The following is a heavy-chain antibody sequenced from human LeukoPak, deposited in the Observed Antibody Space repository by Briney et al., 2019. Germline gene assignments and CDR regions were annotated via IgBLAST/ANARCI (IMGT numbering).Heavy chain of an antibody. J-gene: IGHJ4*02. V-gene: IGHV1-18*01. Sequence: ASVKVSCKASGYTFTSYGISWVRQAPGQGLEWMGWISAYNGNTNYAQKFQGRVTMTRDTSTSTAYMELSRLRSDDTAVYYCARDYCSSTSCLFDYWGRGTLVSVSS. D-gene: IGHD2-2*01. CDR2: ISAYNGNT. CDR1: GYTFTSYG. CDR3: ARDYCSSTSCLFDY.